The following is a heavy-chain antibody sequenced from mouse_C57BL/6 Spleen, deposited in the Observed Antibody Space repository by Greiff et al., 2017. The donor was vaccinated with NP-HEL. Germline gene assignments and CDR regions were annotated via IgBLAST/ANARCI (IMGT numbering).Heavy chain of an antibody. Sequence: DVQLQESGPGLVKPSQSLSLTCSVPGYSITSGYYWNWIRQFPGNKLEWMGYISYDGSNNYNPSLKNRISITRDTSKNQFFLKLNSVTTEDTATYYCARELLRDWGQGTLVTVSA. CDR2: ISYDGSN. V-gene: IGHV3-6*01. D-gene: IGHD1-1*01. CDR3: ARELLRD. CDR1: GYSITSGYY. J-gene: IGHJ3*01.